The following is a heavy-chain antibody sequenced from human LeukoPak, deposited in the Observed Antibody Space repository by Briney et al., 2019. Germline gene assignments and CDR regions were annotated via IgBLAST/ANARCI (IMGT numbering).Heavy chain of an antibody. Sequence: SGPALVKPTQTLTLTCTFSGFSLSASGMCVNWIRQPPGKALEWLARIDWDDDKYYSTSLKTRLTISKDTSKNQVVLTMTNMEPVDTATYYCARTYGSGNLFDYWGQGTLVTVSS. D-gene: IGHD3-10*01. V-gene: IGHV2-70*11. CDR3: ARTYGSGNLFDY. CDR1: GFSLSASGMC. CDR2: IDWDDDK. J-gene: IGHJ4*02.